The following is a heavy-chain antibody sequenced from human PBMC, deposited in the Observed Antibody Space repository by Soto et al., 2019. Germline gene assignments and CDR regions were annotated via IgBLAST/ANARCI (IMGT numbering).Heavy chain of an antibody. D-gene: IGHD1-26*01. Sequence: WWSLRLSCASSVFTFSTYTMNWCRQAPGKGLEWVSSINGRGNYIYYAESVKGRFTISRDNAKNSLYLQMDRLRAEDTALYYCVREDGKVGTNSAFDYWGLGALVTVSS. CDR3: VREDGKVGTNSAFDY. CDR2: INGRGNYI. J-gene: IGHJ4*02. CDR1: VFTFSTYT. V-gene: IGHV3-21*01.